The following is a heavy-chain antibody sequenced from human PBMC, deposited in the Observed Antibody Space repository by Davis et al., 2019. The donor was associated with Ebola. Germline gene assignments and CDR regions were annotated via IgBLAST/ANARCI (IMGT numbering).Heavy chain of an antibody. J-gene: IGHJ4*02. CDR2: IHYSRST. V-gene: IGHV4-61*01. D-gene: IGHD1-20*01. CDR3: ARMHNWNGLDY. CDR1: GASVSSSSYY. Sequence: SETLSLTCTVSGASVSSSSYYWSCSRQPPGKGLGCSGYIHYSRSTNYNLSLKSRVTISVDTSKNQFSLKLSSVTAADTAVYYCARMHNWNGLDYWGQGTLVTVSS.